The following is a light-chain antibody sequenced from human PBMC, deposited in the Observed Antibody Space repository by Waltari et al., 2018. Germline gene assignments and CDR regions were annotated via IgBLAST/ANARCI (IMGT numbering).Light chain of an antibody. Sequence: EIVLTQSPGTLSLSPGERATLSCRASQSVSGSYLAWYQQKPGQAPRLLIYGASRRATGIPDRCSGSGSETDFTLTISGLEPEDFAVYYCQQYGSSITFGQGTRLEIK. V-gene: IGKV3-20*01. J-gene: IGKJ5*01. CDR3: QQYGSSIT. CDR2: GAS. CDR1: QSVSGSY.